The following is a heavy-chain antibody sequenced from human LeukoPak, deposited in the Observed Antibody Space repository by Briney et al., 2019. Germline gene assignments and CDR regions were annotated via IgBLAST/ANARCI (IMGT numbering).Heavy chain of an antibody. Sequence: GASVKVSCKASGYTFTSYDINWVRQATGQGLEWMGWMNPNSGNTGYAQKFQGRVTMTRNTSISTAYMELSSLRSEDTAVYYCATVGYCSSTSCYEGFDYWGQGTLVTVSS. V-gene: IGHV1-8*01. CDR2: MNPNSGNT. CDR3: ATVGYCSSTSCYEGFDY. D-gene: IGHD2-2*01. J-gene: IGHJ4*02. CDR1: GYTFTSYD.